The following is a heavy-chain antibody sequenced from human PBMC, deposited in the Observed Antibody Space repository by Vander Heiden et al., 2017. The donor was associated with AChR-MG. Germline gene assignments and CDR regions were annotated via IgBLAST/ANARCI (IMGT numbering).Heavy chain of an antibody. J-gene: IGHJ4*02. CDR1: GYTFTDYY. CDR3: ATGLGTITIFGVVTEPRDY. D-gene: IGHD3-3*01. Sequence: EVKKPGATVKISCKVSGYTFTDYYMHWVQQAPGKGLEWMGLVDPEDGETIYAEKFQGRVTITADTSTDTAYMELSSLRSEDTAVYYCATGLGTITIFGVVTEPRDYWGKGTLVTVSS. V-gene: IGHV1-69-2*01. CDR2: VDPEDGET.